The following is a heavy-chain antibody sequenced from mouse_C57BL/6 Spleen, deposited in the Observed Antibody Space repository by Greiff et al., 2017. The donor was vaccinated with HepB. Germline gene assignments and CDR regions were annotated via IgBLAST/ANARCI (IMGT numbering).Heavy chain of an antibody. J-gene: IGHJ2*01. CDR2: IYPRSGNT. CDR3: ARSLITTVVDFDY. V-gene: IGHV1-81*01. CDR1: GYTFTSYG. D-gene: IGHD1-1*01. Sequence: QVQLQESGAELARPGASVKLSCKASGYTFTSYGISWVKQRTGQGLEWIGEIYPRSGNTYYNEKFKGKATLTADNSSSTAYMELRSLTSEDSAVYFFARSLITTVVDFDYWGQGTTLTVSS.